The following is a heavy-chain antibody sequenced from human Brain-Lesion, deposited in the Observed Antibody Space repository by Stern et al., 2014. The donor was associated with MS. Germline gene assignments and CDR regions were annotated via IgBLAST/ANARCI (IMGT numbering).Heavy chain of an antibody. J-gene: IGHJ4*02. CDR2: IHPSGSA. Sequence: QVQLQEPAPGLVKPSQTLSLTCTVSGGSISSGSDYWSWIRQPVGKGLEWIGRIHPSGSAFYTPSLKSRVTISTDTSMNQFSLELNSATAADTAIYYCASGYRIFDYWGQGIVVTVSS. V-gene: IGHV4-61*02. CDR1: GGSISSGSDY. CDR3: ASGYRIFDY. D-gene: IGHD5-18*01.